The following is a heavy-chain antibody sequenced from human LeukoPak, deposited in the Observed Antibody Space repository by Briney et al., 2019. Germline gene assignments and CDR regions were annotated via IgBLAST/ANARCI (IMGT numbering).Heavy chain of an antibody. CDR1: GYTFTSYA. V-gene: IGHV7-4-1*02. CDR2: INTNTGNP. J-gene: IGHJ4*02. CDR3: ARDTSPYDFWSGYYSD. Sequence: GASVKVSCKASGYTFTSYAMNWVRQAPGQGLEWMGWINTNTGNPTYAQGFTGRFVFSLDTSVSTAYLQISSLKAEDTAVYYCARDTSPYDFWSGYYSDWGQGTLVTVSS. D-gene: IGHD3-3*01.